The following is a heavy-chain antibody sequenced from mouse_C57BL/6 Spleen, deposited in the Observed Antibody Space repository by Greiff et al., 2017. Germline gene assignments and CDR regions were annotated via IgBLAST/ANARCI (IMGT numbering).Heavy chain of an antibody. CDR1: GYTFTGYW. CDR3: ARKENYSNYGGGYYFDY. V-gene: IGHV1-9*01. D-gene: IGHD2-5*01. J-gene: IGHJ2*01. Sequence: QVQLQQSGAELMKPGASVKLSCKATGYTFTGYWIEWVKQRPGHGLEWIGEILPGSGSTNYNEKFKGKATFTADTSSNTAYMQLSSLTTEDSAIYDCARKENYSNYGGGYYFDYWGQGTTLTVSS. CDR2: ILPGSGST.